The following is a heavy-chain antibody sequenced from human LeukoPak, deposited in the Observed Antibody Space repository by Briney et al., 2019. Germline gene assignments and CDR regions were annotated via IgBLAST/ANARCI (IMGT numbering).Heavy chain of an antibody. CDR2: ISSSGSTI. Sequence: GGSLRLSCAASGFTFSDHYMSRIRQAPGKGLEWVSYISSSGSTIYYADSVKGRFTISRDNAKNSLYLQMNSLRAEDTAVYYCARGRSYGFSSTSSMDVWGQGTTVTVSS. D-gene: IGHD2-2*01. CDR1: GFTFSDHY. CDR3: ARGRSYGFSSTSSMDV. V-gene: IGHV3-11*04. J-gene: IGHJ6*02.